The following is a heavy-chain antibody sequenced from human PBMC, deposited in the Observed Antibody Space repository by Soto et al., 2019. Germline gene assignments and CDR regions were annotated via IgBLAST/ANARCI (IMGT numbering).Heavy chain of an antibody. J-gene: IGHJ6*02. CDR1: GGTFSSYT. CDR2: IIPILGIA. D-gene: IGHD2-15*01. CDR3: ARGPVADYGMDV. V-gene: IGHV1-69*02. Sequence: QVQLVQSGAEVKKPGSSVKVSCKASGGTFSSYTISWVRQAPGQGLEWMGRIIPILGIANYAQKFQGRVTITAAKSTSTAYMELSSLRSEDTAVYYCARGPVADYGMDVWGQGTTVTVSS.